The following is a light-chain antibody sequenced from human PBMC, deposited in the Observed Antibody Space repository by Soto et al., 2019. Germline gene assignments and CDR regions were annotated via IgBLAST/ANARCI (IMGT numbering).Light chain of an antibody. CDR3: SSYTSSITYV. CDR2: GVN. V-gene: IGLV2-14*01. CDR1: SSDIGDYNY. J-gene: IGLJ1*01. Sequence: QSALTQPASVSGSPGQSITISCTGTSSDIGDYNYVSWYQQRPEKAPELMIYGVNNRPPGVSNRFSGSKSGNTASLTISGLQAEYEADYYCSSYTSSITYVFGTGTKLTVL.